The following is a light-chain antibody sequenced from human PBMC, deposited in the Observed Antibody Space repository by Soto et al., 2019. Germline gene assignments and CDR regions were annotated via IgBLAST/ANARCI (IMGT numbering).Light chain of an antibody. V-gene: IGKV3-15*01. CDR3: QQYNNWPPWT. CDR2: GTS. J-gene: IGKJ1*01. CDR1: QSVSSN. Sequence: EIVMTQSPATLSVSPGERATLSCRASQSVSSNLAWYQQKPGEAPRLLIYGTSTRATAIPPRFSGSGYGTEFTPTISSMQSEDFEVYYCQQYNNWPPWTFGQGTKVDI.